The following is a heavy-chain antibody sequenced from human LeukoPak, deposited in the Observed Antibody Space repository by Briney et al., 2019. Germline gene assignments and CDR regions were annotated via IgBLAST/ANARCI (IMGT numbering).Heavy chain of an antibody. CDR1: GFSFSSYV. V-gene: IGHV3-23*01. Sequence: GGSLRLSCAASGFSFSSYVMSWVRQAPGKGLEWVSSMSESGGNTNYADSVKGRFTISRDNSKNTLSLQMNSLRAEDTALYYCAKDIPRRMVMYYFDYWGQGTLVTVSS. D-gene: IGHD2-21*01. J-gene: IGHJ4*02. CDR3: AKDIPRRMVMYYFDY. CDR2: MSESGGNT.